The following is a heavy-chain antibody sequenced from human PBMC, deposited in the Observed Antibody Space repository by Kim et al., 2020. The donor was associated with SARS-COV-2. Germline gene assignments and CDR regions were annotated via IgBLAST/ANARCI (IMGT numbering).Heavy chain of an antibody. CDR3: ARVRRGSDAFDF. Sequence: GGSLRLSCAASGFTFSAYWMTWVRQAPGKGLEWVANIKQDESEKYYVDPVKGRFTISRDNAKASLYLQMNSLRTEDTAVYYCARVRRGSDAFDFWGQGTMVPLSS. J-gene: IGHJ3*01. CDR2: IKQDESEK. D-gene: IGHD3-10*01. CDR1: GFTFSAYW. V-gene: IGHV3-7*03.